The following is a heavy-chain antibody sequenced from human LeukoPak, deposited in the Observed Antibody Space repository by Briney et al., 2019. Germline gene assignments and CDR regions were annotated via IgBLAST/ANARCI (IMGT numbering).Heavy chain of an antibody. Sequence: GGSLRLSCAASGFTFSSYAMPWVRQAPGKGLEWVAVISYDGSNKYYADSVKGRFTISRDNSKNTLYLQMNSLRAEDTAVYYCASTIGIFGVVIMGYYFDYWGQGTLVTVSS. CDR1: GFTFSSYA. D-gene: IGHD3-3*01. J-gene: IGHJ4*02. CDR3: ASTIGIFGVVIMGYYFDY. CDR2: ISYDGSNK. V-gene: IGHV3-30-3*01.